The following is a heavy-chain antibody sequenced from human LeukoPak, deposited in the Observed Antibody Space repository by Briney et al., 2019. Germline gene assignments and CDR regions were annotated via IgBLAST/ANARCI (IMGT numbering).Heavy chain of an antibody. CDR2: IWNDGSHK. CDR3: ARDSDEYGDSHIDY. CDR1: GFTFSNFG. Sequence: GGSLRLSCAASGFTFSNFGLYWVRQPPGKGLEWVALIWNDGSHKYYDDSVKDRFTISRDNSQSTLHLQMNNLGAEDTAFYYCARDSDEYGDSHIDYWGQGTLVTVSS. D-gene: IGHD4-17*01. V-gene: IGHV3-33*01. J-gene: IGHJ4*02.